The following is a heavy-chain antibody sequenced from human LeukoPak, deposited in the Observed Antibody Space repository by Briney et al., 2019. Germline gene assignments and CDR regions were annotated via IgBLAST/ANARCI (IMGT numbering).Heavy chain of an antibody. CDR2: ISGSGGST. D-gene: IGHD2-2*01. CDR3: AKIPIGYCSSTSCYASDY. J-gene: IGHJ4*02. Sequence: GGSLRLSCAASGFTFSSYAMSWVRQAPGKGLEWVSAISGSGGSTYYADSVKGWFTISRDNSKNTLYLQMNSLRAEDTAVYYCAKIPIGYCSSTSCYASDYWGQGTLVTVSS. CDR1: GFTFSSYA. V-gene: IGHV3-23*01.